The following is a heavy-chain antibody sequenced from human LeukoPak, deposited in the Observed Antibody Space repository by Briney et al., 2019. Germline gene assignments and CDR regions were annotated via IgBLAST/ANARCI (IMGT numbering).Heavy chain of an antibody. D-gene: IGHD2-2*02. J-gene: IGHJ6*02. V-gene: IGHV1-18*01. CDR2: SSAYNGNT. CDR1: GYTFTSYG. Sequence: ASVKVSCKASGYTFTSYGISWVRQAPGQGLEWMGWSSAYNGNTNYAQKLQGRVTMTTDTSTSTAYMELRSLRSDNTAVYYCARYCSSTSCYTAFHYYYYGMDVWGQGTTVTVSS. CDR3: ARYCSSTSCYTAFHYYYYGMDV.